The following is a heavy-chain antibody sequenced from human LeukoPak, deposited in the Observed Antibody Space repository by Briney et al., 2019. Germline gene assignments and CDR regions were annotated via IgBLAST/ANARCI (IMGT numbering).Heavy chain of an antibody. CDR1: GYTFTSYD. J-gene: IGHJ4*02. D-gene: IGHD3-10*01. CDR2: MNPNSGNT. CDR3: ARVRITMVRGVKGTLYDFDY. Sequence: ASVKVSCTASGYTFTSYDINWVREATGQGLEWRGGMNPNSGNTGYAQKFPGRVTITRNTSISTAYMELSSLRSEDTAVYYCARVRITMVRGVKGTLYDFDYWGQGTLVTVSS. V-gene: IGHV1-8*03.